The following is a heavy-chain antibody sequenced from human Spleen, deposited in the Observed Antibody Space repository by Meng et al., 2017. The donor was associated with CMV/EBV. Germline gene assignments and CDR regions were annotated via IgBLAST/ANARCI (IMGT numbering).Heavy chain of an antibody. CDR2: ISSTGST. V-gene: IGHV4-39*07. D-gene: IGHD3-22*01. J-gene: IGHJ4*02. CDR3: ARARKGTGYYNDSSGYPSFIDY. CDR1: GGSINTYSYS. Sequence: GTLSLSCNVSGGSINTYSYSWDWIRQPPGKGLEWIGTISSTGSTYYNPSLKSRVTISVDTSKNQFSLKLSSVTAADTAVYYGARARKGTGYYNDSSGYPSFIDYWGQGTLVTVSS.